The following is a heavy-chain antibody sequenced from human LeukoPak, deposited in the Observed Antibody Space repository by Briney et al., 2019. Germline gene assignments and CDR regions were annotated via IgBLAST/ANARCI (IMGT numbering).Heavy chain of an antibody. D-gene: IGHD1-26*01. J-gene: IGHJ4*02. CDR2: INWNGGST. CDR1: GFTFDDYG. Sequence: GGSLRLSCAASGFTFDDYGMSWVRQAPGKGLEWVSGINWNGGSTNYGDSVKGRFTISRDNAKNSLYLQMNSLRAEDTALYYCTSTGILGATTGVGLFDYWGQGTLVTVSS. CDR3: TSTGILGATTGVGLFDY. V-gene: IGHV3-20*04.